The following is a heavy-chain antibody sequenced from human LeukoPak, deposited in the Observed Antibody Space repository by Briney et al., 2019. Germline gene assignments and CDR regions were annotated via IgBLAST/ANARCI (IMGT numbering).Heavy chain of an antibody. D-gene: IGHD5-18*01. J-gene: IGHJ3*02. CDR2: ISYDGSNK. CDR1: GFTFSSYG. V-gene: IGHV3-30*18. Sequence: GRSLRLSCAASGFTFSSYGMHWVCQAPGKGLEWVAVISYDGSNKYYADSVKGRFTISRDNSKNTLYLQMNSLRAEDTAVYYCAKRGRKGYSYGSDAFDIWGQGTMVTVSS. CDR3: AKRGRKGYSYGSDAFDI.